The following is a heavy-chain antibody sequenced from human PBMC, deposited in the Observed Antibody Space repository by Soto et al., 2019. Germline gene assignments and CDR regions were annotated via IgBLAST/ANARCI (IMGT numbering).Heavy chain of an antibody. J-gene: IGHJ4*02. Sequence: HPGGSLRLSCAASGFTFSSYAMNWVRQAPSKGLEWVALISYDGSNKYYADSVKGRFTISRDNSKNTLYLQMNSLRAEDTAVYYCARDISWGTTKRGIFDYWGQGTLVTVSS. V-gene: IGHV3-30-3*01. CDR1: GFTFSSYA. CDR3: ARDISWGTTKRGIFDY. CDR2: ISYDGSNK. D-gene: IGHD3-16*01.